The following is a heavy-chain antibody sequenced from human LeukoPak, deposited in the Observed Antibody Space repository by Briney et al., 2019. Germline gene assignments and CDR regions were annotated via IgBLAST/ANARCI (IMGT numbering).Heavy chain of an antibody. J-gene: IGHJ4*02. CDR2: IYYTGST. CDR3: ARGKYYYYDSSGYYVDY. D-gene: IGHD3-22*01. Sequence: SETLSLTCTVSGGSINNYYWSWIRQAPGKGLDWIGYIYYTGSTNYNPSLKSRVTISVDTSKNQFSLKLSSVTAADTAVYYCARGKYYYYDSSGYYVDYWGQGTLVTVSS. CDR1: GGSINNYY. V-gene: IGHV4-59*01.